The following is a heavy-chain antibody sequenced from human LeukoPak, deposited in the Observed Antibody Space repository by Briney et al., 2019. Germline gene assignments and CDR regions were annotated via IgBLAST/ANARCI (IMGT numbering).Heavy chain of an antibody. CDR3: SRHAASGGSGVDY. Sequence: PGGSLRLSCAASGFTFSGSAMHWVRQASGKGLECVGRIRSKPNNYATAYAASVKGRFTISRDDSKNTAYLQMSSLKTEDTAVYYCSRHAASGGSGVDYWGQGILVTVSS. J-gene: IGHJ4*02. V-gene: IGHV3-73*01. D-gene: IGHD3-10*01. CDR2: IRSKPNNYAT. CDR1: GFTFSGSA.